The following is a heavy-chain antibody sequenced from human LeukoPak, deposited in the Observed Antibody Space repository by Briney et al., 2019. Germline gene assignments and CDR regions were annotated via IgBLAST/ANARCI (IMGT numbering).Heavy chain of an antibody. CDR1: GGSFSGYY. J-gene: IGHJ4*02. V-gene: IGHV4-34*01. CDR2: INHSGST. CDR3: AGLDSSGYYFFDY. D-gene: IGHD3-22*01. Sequence: SETLSLTCAVYGGSFSGYYWSWIRQPPGKGLEWIGEINHSGSTNYNPSLKSRVTISVDTSKNQFSLKLSSVTAADTAVYYCAGLDSSGYYFFDYWGQGTLVTVSS.